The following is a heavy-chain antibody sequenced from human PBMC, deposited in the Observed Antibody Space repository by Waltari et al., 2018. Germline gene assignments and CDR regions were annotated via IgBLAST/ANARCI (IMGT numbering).Heavy chain of an antibody. Sequence: EVQLVESGGGLVQPGGSLRLSWASSGFTFYTFAMNWVRQTPGKGLEWVSGISGRGDSTYYADSVKGRFTISRDNSKNTLYLQMNSLRAEDTAVYYCAKGSTTMTSPFDHWGQGTLVTVSS. CDR1: GFTFYTFA. CDR2: ISGRGDST. V-gene: IGHV3-23*04. J-gene: IGHJ4*02. D-gene: IGHD4-17*01. CDR3: AKGSTTMTSPFDH.